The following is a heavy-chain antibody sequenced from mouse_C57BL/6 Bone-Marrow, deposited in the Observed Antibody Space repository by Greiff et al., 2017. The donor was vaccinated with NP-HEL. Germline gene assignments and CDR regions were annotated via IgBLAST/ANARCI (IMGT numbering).Heavy chain of an antibody. CDR2: IWSGGST. V-gene: IGHV2-2*01. CDR1: GFSLTSYG. CDR3: ARTGGRQYPYAMDY. Sequence: QVHVKQSGPGLVQPSQSLSITCTVSGFSLTSYGVHWVRQSPGKGLEWLGVIWSGGSTDYNAAFISRLSISKDNSKSQVFFKMNSLQADDTAIYYCARTGGRQYPYAMDYWGQGTSVTVSS. J-gene: IGHJ4*01. D-gene: IGHD5-1*01.